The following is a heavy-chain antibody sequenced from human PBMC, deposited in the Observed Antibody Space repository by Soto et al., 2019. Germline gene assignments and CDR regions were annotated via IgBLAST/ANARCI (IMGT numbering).Heavy chain of an antibody. CDR3: AKGMVVSAPGPIDH. CDR2: ISDSGSTT. D-gene: IGHD2-15*01. CDR1: GFTFSSYG. V-gene: IGHV3-23*01. Sequence: PGGSLRLSCAASGFTFSSYGMHWVRQAPEKGLEWVSTISDSGSTTYYADSVKGRFTISRDNSKNTLYLQMNSLRVEDTAEYYCAKGMVVSAPGPIDHWGQGTLVTVSS. J-gene: IGHJ4*02.